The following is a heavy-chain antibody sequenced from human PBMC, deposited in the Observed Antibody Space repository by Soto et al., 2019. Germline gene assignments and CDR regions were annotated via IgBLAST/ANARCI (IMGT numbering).Heavy chain of an antibody. Sequence: GGSLRLSCAASGFTVSSNYMSWVRQAPGKVLEWVSVSDSGGSTYYADSVKGRFTISRDNSKNTLYLQINSLRAEDTALYYCAKEKRAARPNYYYGMDVWGQGTTVTVSS. V-gene: IGHV3-53*01. CDR2: SDSGGST. J-gene: IGHJ6*02. CDR1: GFTVSSNY. D-gene: IGHD6-6*01. CDR3: AKEKRAARPNYYYGMDV.